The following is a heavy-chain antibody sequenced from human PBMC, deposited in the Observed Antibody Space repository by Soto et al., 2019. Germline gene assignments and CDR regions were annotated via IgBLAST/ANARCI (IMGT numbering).Heavy chain of an antibody. V-gene: IGHV4-4*02. J-gene: IGHJ3*02. D-gene: IGHD6-13*01. Sequence: SETLSLTCAVSSGSISSSNWWSWVRQPPGKGLEWIGEIYHSGSTNYNPSLKSRVTISVDKSKNQFSLKLSSVTAADTAVYYCARGVAAAGTRRDASDIWGQGTMVTVSS. CDR2: IYHSGST. CDR3: ARGVAAAGTRRDASDI. CDR1: SGSISSSNW.